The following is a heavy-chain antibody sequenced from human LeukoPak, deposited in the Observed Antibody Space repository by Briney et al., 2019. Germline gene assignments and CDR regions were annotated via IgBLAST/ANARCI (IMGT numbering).Heavy chain of an antibody. D-gene: IGHD2-2*01. V-gene: IGHV3-23*01. CDR1: GFIFSNYA. Sequence: GGSLRLSCAASGFIFSNYAVSWVRQAPGKGLEWVSAIHARGHETYYTDFVKGRFTISRDNSKNTLYLEMGSLRAEDTAVYYCAKGNCSSTSCPLRFDYWGQGTLVTVSS. CDR2: IHARGHET. J-gene: IGHJ4*02. CDR3: AKGNCSSTSCPLRFDY.